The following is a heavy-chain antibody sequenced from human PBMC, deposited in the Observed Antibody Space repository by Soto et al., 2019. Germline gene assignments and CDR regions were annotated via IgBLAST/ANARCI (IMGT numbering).Heavy chain of an antibody. CDR3: ARDPFCSGGNCYRNL. Sequence: GGSLRLSCAATGLSFSTYEMNWFRQAPGKGMEWVSYISTSATTMENGDSVKGRFTISRDNARNSVYLQMDSLRAEDTAVYYCARDPFCSGGNCYRNLWGEGTVVIVSS. CDR1: GLSFSTYE. D-gene: IGHD2-15*01. J-gene: IGHJ4*02. V-gene: IGHV3-48*03. CDR2: ISTSATTM.